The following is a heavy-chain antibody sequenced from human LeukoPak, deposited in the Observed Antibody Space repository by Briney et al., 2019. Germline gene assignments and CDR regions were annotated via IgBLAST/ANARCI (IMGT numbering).Heavy chain of an antibody. CDR1: GGSINSYY. V-gene: IGHV4-59*08. Sequence: SETLPLTCSVSGGSINSYYWTWIRQSPGKGLEWIGHIYYSGSTRYNPSLMSRVTMSADTPKNQFSLRLTSVTAADTAVYYCARYSGSPTWYLDFWGQGAPVTVSS. CDR3: ARYSGSPTWYLDF. J-gene: IGHJ4*02. D-gene: IGHD1-26*01. CDR2: IYYSGST.